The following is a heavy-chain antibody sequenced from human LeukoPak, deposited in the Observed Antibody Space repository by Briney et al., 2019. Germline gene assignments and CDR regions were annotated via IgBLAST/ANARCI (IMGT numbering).Heavy chain of an antibody. J-gene: IGHJ4*02. V-gene: IGHV5-51*01. D-gene: IGHD2-2*01. CDR3: ARRAYCSSTSCYSYSDY. CDR2: IYPGDSDT. CDR1: GYSFTSYW. Sequence: GESLKISCKGSGYSFTSYWIGWVRQMPGKGLEWMGIIYPGDSDTRYSPSFQGQVTISADKSISTAYLQWSSLKASDTAMYYCARRAYCSSTSCYSYSDYWGQGTLVTVSS.